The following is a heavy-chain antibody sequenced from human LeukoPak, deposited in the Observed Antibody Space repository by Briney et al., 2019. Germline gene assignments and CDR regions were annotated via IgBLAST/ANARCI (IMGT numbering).Heavy chain of an antibody. CDR1: GFTFSSYE. V-gene: IGHV3-48*03. CDR3: ARGSNYGDYVGAFDI. CDR2: ISSSGSTI. Sequence: GGSLRLSCAASGFTFSSYEMNWVRQAPGKGLEWVSYISSSGSTIYYADSVKGRFTISRDNSKNTLYLQMNSLRAEDTAVYYCARGSNYGDYVGAFDIWGQGTMVTVSS. D-gene: IGHD4-17*01. J-gene: IGHJ3*02.